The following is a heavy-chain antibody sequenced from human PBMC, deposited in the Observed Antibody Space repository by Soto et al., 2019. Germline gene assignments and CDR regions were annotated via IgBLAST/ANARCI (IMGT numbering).Heavy chain of an antibody. Sequence: GGSLRLSCAASGFTFSSYGMHWVRQAPGKGLEWVAVISYDGSNKYYADSVKGRFTISRDNSKNTLYPQMNSLRAEDTAVYYCAKRDMDGSSSDWGQGTLVTVSS. V-gene: IGHV3-30*18. CDR2: ISYDGSNK. CDR3: AKRDMDGSSSD. CDR1: GFTFSSYG. D-gene: IGHD6-6*01. J-gene: IGHJ4*02.